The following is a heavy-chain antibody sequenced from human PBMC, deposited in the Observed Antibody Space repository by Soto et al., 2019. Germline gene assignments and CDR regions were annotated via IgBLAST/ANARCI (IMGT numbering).Heavy chain of an antibody. Sequence: GASVKVSCKASGYTFTSYGISWVRQAPGQGLEWMGWISAYNGNTNYAQKLQGRVTMTTDTSTSTAYMELRSLRSDDTAVYYCARDPRVVVVITDNWFDPWGQGTLVTVSS. V-gene: IGHV1-18*01. CDR2: ISAYNGNT. D-gene: IGHD3-22*01. CDR1: GYTFTSYG. CDR3: ARDPRVVVVITDNWFDP. J-gene: IGHJ5*02.